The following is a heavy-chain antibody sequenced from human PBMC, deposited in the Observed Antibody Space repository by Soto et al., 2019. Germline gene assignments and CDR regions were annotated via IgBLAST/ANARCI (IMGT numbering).Heavy chain of an antibody. D-gene: IGHD3-22*01. Sequence: GGSLRLSCAASGFTFSSYAMHWVRQAPGKGLEWVAVISYDGSNKYYADSVKGRFTISRDNSKNTLYLQMNSLRAEDTAVYYCAGDSSGYYYDATEGAFDIWGQGTMVTVSS. CDR1: GFTFSSYA. J-gene: IGHJ3*02. CDR3: AGDSSGYYYDATEGAFDI. CDR2: ISYDGSNK. V-gene: IGHV3-30-3*01.